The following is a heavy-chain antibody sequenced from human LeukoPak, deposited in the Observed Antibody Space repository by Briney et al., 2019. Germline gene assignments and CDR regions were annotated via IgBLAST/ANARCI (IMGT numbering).Heavy chain of an antibody. CDR1: GYTFTSYG. CDR3: ARDLGSRLYQLLLGWFDP. V-gene: IGHV1-18*01. CDR2: ISAYNGNT. J-gene: IGHJ5*02. Sequence: ASVKVSCKASGYTFTSYGISWVRQAPGQGLEWMGWISAYNGNTNYAQKLQGRVTMTTDTSTSTAYMELRSLRSDDTAVYYCARDLGSRLYQLLLGWFDPWGQGTLVTVSS. D-gene: IGHD2-2*01.